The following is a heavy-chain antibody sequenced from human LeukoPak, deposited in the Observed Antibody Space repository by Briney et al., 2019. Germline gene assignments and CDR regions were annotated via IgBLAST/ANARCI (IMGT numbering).Heavy chain of an antibody. D-gene: IGHD5-24*01. CDR3: ARLRDLYNCFDP. Sequence: RSSETLSLTCAVSGYSINSGYYWGWIRQPPGKGLEWIGSIYHSGTTSYNPSLKSRVTMSVDTSKNQFSLKLSSVTAAGTAVYYCARLRDLYNCFDPWGQGTLVTVSS. CDR1: GYSINSGYY. J-gene: IGHJ5*02. CDR2: IYHSGTT. V-gene: IGHV4-38-2*01.